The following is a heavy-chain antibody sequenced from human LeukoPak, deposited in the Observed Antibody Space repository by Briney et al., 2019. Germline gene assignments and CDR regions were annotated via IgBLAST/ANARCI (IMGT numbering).Heavy chain of an antibody. CDR3: ARVVVPAAMGNWFDP. J-gene: IGHJ5*02. D-gene: IGHD2-2*01. CDR1: GYTFTGYY. V-gene: IGHV1-2*02. CDR2: INPNTGGT. Sequence: ASVKVSCKASGYTFTGYYIHWVRQAPGQGLEWMGYINPNTGGTHYAQKFQGSVTMTRDTSISTAYMELSRLRSDDTAVYYCARVVVPAAMGNWFDPWGQGTLVTVSS.